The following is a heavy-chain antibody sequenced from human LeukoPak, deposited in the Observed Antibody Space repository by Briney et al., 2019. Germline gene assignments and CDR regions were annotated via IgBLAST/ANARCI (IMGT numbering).Heavy chain of an antibody. CDR1: RFTLDYYG. J-gene: IGHJ6*02. Sequence: PGGSLRLSRAASRFTLDYYGMSWVRQAPRKGLEWVSGINWNGGSTGYADSVNGRFTISRDNAKNSLYLQMNSLRAEAKALYHCARGGYCSSTSCYTYYYYGMDGWGQGTTVTVSS. CDR2: INWNGGST. CDR3: ARGGYCSSTSCYTYYYYGMDG. V-gene: IGHV3-20*01. D-gene: IGHD2-2*02.